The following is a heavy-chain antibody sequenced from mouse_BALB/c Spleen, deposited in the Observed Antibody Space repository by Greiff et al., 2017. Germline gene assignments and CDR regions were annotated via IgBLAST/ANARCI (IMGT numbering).Heavy chain of an antibody. J-gene: IGHJ4*01. CDR3: ARRDGYYAMDY. Sequence: EVQGVESGGGLVKPGGSLKLSCAASGFTFSSYAMSWVRQSPEKRLEWVAEISSGGSYTYYPDTVTGRFTISRDNAKNTLYLEMSSLRSEDTAMYYCARRDGYYAMDYWGQGTSVTVSS. D-gene: IGHD2-3*01. CDR2: ISSGGSYT. CDR1: GFTFSSYA. V-gene: IGHV5-9-4*01.